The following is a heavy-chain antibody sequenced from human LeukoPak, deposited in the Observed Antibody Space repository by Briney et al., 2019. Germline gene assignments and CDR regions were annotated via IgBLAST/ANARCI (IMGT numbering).Heavy chain of an antibody. CDR2: IFNSGST. V-gene: IGHV4-59*01. Sequence: SETLSLTCTVSGGSISGYYWSWIRQPPGKGLEWIGYIFNSGSTNYNPSLKSRVTISVDTSKNQFSLKLSSVTTADTAVYYCARARYFDYWGQGTLVTVSS. CDR3: ARARYFDY. CDR1: GGSISGYY. J-gene: IGHJ4*02.